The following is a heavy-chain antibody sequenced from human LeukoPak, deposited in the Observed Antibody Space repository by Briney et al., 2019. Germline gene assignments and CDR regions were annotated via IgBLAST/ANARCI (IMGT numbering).Heavy chain of an antibody. CDR2: IHPNSGGT. CDR3: ARLAAVSG. CDR1: GYTFTDYY. V-gene: IGHV1-2*02. J-gene: IGHJ1*01. D-gene: IGHD6-19*01. Sequence: ASVKVSCKASGYTFTDYYLHWVRQAPGQGFEWMGWIHPNSGGTNYAQKFQGRVTMTRDTSISTAYMELSSLRSDDTAVYCCARLAAVSGWGQGTLVTVSS.